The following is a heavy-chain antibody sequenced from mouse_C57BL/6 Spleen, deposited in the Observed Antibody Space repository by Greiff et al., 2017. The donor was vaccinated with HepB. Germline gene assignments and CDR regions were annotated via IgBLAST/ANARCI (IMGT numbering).Heavy chain of an antibody. V-gene: IGHV1-61*01. Sequence: QVQLQQPGAELVRPGSSVKLSCKASGYTFTSYWMDWVKQRPGQGLEWIGNIYPSDSETHYNQKFKDKATLTVDKSSSTAYMQLSSLTSEDSAVYYCALYYGSSYRAMDYWGQGTSVTVSS. CDR2: IYPSDSET. CDR1: GYTFTSYW. J-gene: IGHJ4*01. D-gene: IGHD1-1*01. CDR3: ALYYGSSYRAMDY.